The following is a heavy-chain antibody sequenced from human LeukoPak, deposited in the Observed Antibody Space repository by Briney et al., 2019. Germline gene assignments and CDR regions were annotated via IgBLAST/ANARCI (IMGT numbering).Heavy chain of an antibody. CDR1: GYTFTSYG. V-gene: IGHV1-18*01. Sequence: ASVKVSCKASGYTFTSYGISWVRQAPGQGLEWMGWISAYNGNTNYAQKLQGRVTMTTDTSTSTAYMELRSLRSEDTAVYYCARGSSSGYYFALHLFDYWGQGTLVTVSS. D-gene: IGHD3-22*01. CDR3: ARGSSSGYYFALHLFDY. J-gene: IGHJ4*02. CDR2: ISAYNGNT.